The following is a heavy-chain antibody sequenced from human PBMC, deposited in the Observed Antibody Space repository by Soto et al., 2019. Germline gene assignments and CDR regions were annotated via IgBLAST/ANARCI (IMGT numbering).Heavy chain of an antibody. J-gene: IGHJ4*02. CDR2: AYYRSKWYN. CDR1: GDSVSSNNAA. Sequence: SQTLSLTCVISGDSVSSNNAACHWIRQSPSRGLEWLGRAYYRSKWYNDYAVSVKSRITINPDTTKNRFSLQLNSVTPEDTAVYYCARDSSRWSWEFDYWGQGILVTV. D-gene: IGHD6-13*01. V-gene: IGHV6-1*01. CDR3: ARDSSRWSWEFDY.